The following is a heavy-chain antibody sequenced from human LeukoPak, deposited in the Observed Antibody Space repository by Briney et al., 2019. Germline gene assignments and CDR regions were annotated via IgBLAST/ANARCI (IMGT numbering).Heavy chain of an antibody. CDR1: GFTFSSYS. CDR2: ISSSSSYI. Sequence: SGGSLRLSCAASGFTFSSYSMNWVRQAPGKGVEWVSSISSSSSYIYYADSVKGGFTIYRDKAKKSMYLKMNRLRGEDTAVYYCARVSMLFSYYYYMDVWGKGTTVTVSS. V-gene: IGHV3-21*01. D-gene: IGHD3-10*02. J-gene: IGHJ6*03. CDR3: ARVSMLFSYYYYMDV.